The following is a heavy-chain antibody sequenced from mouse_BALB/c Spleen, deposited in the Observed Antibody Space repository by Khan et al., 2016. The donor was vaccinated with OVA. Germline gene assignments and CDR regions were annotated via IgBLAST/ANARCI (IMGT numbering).Heavy chain of an antibody. CDR3: ARGGGGDRFLY. CDR1: GYTFTDFT. CDR2: ISTYYGDA. J-gene: IGHJ3*01. Sequence: QVQLKQSGAELVRPGVSVKISCKGSGYTFTDFTMHWVKQSHAMSLEWIGVISTYYGDADYNQKFKGKATMTVDKSSNTAYMDLVRLTSEDSPIYYCARGGGGDRFLYWGQGTLVTVSA. V-gene: IGHV1S137*01.